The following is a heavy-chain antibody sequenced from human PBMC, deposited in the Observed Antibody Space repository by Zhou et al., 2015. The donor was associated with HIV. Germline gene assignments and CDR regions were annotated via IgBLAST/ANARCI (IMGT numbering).Heavy chain of an antibody. D-gene: IGHD4-17*01. V-gene: IGHV1-69*01. CDR2: IIPIFGTA. CDR3: ARDQDYGDRHYYYYYYMDV. CDR1: GGTFSSYA. Sequence: QVQLVQSGAEVKKPGSSVKVSCKASGGTFSSYAISWVRQAPGQGLEWMGGIIPIFGTANYAQKFQGRVTITADESTSTAYMELSSLRSEDTAVYYCARDQDYGDRHYYYYYYMDVWGKGTTVTVSS. J-gene: IGHJ6*03.